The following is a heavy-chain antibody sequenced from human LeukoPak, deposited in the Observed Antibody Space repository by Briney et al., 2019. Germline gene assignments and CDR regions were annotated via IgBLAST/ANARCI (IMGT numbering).Heavy chain of an antibody. V-gene: IGHV4-4*07. J-gene: IGHJ4*02. D-gene: IGHD1-26*01. Sequence: SETLSLTCTVSGDSISSYYWSWIRQPAGKGLEWIGRMFASGRTNHNPSLKSRITMSVDMSKNHFSLKLSSVTAAATAVYYCARGGRFSGSYDYWGQGTLVTVSS. CDR2: MFASGRT. CDR1: GDSISSYY. CDR3: ARGGRFSGSYDY.